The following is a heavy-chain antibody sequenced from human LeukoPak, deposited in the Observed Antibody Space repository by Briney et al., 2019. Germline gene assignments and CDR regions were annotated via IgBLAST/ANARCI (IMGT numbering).Heavy chain of an antibody. V-gene: IGHV3-30*03. D-gene: IGHD3-16*01. CDR3: ARDWESYFDY. Sequence: GGSLRLSCTGSGFIFNSHGSNWVRQAPGKGLEWVAVISYDGSNKYYADSVKGRFTISRDNSKNTLYLQMNSLRAEDTAVYYCARDWESYFDYWGQGTLVTVSS. J-gene: IGHJ4*02. CDR2: ISYDGSNK. CDR1: GFIFNSHG.